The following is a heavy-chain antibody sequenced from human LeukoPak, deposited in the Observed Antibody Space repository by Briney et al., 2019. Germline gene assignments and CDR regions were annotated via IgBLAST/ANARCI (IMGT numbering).Heavy chain of an antibody. CDR3: AGQRVAAAGPKWFDP. CDR1: GYTFTGSS. Sequence: ASLKVSCKASGYTFTGSSMHWVRQAPGQGLEWMGWINPNTGSPNYAKQFQGRFTMTRDTSISTAYMKLSRRKSDDTAVYYCAGQRVAAAGPKWFDPWGQGTLVTVSS. J-gene: IGHJ5*02. V-gene: IGHV1-2*02. CDR2: INPNTGSP. D-gene: IGHD6-13*01.